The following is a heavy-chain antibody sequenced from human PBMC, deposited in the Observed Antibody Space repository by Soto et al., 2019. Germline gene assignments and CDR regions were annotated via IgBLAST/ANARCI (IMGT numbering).Heavy chain of an antibody. D-gene: IGHD3-22*01. Sequence: LRLSCAASGFTFSSYGMHWVRQAPGKGLEWVAVIWYDGSNKYYADSVKGRFTISRDNSKNTLYLQMNSLRAEDTAVYYCARDYYDSSGSFDYWGQGTLVTVSS. CDR3: ARDYYDSSGSFDY. CDR2: IWYDGSNK. J-gene: IGHJ4*02. V-gene: IGHV3-33*01. CDR1: GFTFSSYG.